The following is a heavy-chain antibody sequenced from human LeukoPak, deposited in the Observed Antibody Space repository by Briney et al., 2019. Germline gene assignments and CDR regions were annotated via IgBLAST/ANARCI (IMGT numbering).Heavy chain of an antibody. Sequence: PRMSLRLSCAASGFSFNSFAMHWVRQAPGKGLEWVALMSYDGTNKYYADSVKGRFTISRDNSKNTLYLQMNSLRAEDTAVYYCARGYDYGDYPDYWGQGTLVTVPS. D-gene: IGHD4-17*01. CDR3: ARGYDYGDYPDY. CDR1: GFSFNSFA. CDR2: MSYDGTNK. V-gene: IGHV3-30*04. J-gene: IGHJ4*02.